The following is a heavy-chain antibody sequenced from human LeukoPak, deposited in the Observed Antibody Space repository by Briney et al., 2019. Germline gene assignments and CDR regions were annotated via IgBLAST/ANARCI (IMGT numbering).Heavy chain of an antibody. J-gene: IGHJ4*02. V-gene: IGHV4-39*01. CDR2: ISYSGST. Sequence: SETLSLTCTVSGGSISSSSYYRGWIRQPPGKGLEWIGSISYSGSTYYNPSLKSRVTISVDTSKNQFSLNLSSVTAADTAVYYCARHDIIAVAFSYWGQGTLVTVSS. CDR1: GGSISSSSYY. CDR3: ARHDIIAVAFSY. D-gene: IGHD6-19*01.